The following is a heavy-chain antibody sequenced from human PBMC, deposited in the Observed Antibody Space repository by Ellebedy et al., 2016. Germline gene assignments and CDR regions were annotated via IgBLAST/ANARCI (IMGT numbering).Heavy chain of an antibody. CDR1: GFTFSSYG. CDR3: ARGGGYSYDSWWYPDV. Sequence: GGSLRLXCAASGFTFSSYGMHWVRQAPGKGLEWVAVISYDGSKKYSADSLKGRFTISRDNSKNTLYLHMASLRAEDTAVYYCARGGGYSYDSWWYPDVWGRGTLVTVSS. D-gene: IGHD5-12*01. V-gene: IGHV3-30*03. J-gene: IGHJ2*01. CDR2: ISYDGSKK.